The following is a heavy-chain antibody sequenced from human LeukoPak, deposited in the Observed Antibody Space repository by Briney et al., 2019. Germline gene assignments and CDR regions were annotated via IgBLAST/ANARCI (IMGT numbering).Heavy chain of an antibody. J-gene: IGHJ4*02. CDR2: ISWNSGSI. CDR1: GFTFDDYA. Sequence: GRSLRLSCAASGFTFDDYAMHWVRQAPGKGLEWVSGISWNSGSIGYADSVKGRFTISRDNAKNSLCLQMNSLRAEDTALYYCAKEDRRGRHFDYWGQGTLVTVSS. CDR3: AKEDRRGRHFDY. V-gene: IGHV3-9*01. D-gene: IGHD3-16*01.